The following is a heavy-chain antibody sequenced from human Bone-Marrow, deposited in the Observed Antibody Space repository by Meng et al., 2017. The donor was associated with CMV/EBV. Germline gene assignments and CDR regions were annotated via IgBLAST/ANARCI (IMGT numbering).Heavy chain of an antibody. V-gene: IGHV1-18*01. J-gene: IGHJ6*02. D-gene: IGHD3-22*01. CDR2: ISAYKGKT. Sequence: ASVKVSCKASGYTFTSYGISWVRQAPGQGLEWMGWISAYKGKTNYAQKLQGRVTMTTDTTTSTDYMELRILRSDDTAVYYCARDLDTMIDEYGTDVGGQGTTVTVSS. CDR3: ARDLDTMIDEYGTDV. CDR1: GYTFTSYG.